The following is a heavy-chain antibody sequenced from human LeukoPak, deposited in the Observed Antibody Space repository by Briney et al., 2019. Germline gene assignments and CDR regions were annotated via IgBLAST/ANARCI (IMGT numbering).Heavy chain of an antibody. CDR2: IYTRGST. CDR1: GGSINNYY. D-gene: IGHD2-15*01. V-gene: IGHV4-4*07. CDR3: ARGHYCSADICSGGDAFDI. Sequence: SETLSLTCTVSGGSINNYYWSWIRQPAGKGLEWIRRIYTRGSTYYNPSLKSRVTMSVDTSKNQFSLKLSSVTAADTAVYYCARGHYCSADICSGGDAFDIWGQGTMVSVSS. J-gene: IGHJ3*02.